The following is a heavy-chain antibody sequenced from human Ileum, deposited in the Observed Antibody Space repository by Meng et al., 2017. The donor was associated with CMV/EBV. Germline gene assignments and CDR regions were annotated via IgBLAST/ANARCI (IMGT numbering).Heavy chain of an antibody. V-gene: IGHV3-21*01. CDR2: ISSSSSYI. CDR1: GFTFSSYS. CDR3: ARDSIVVVPAAMNYYYYYYGMDV. Sequence: GSLRLSCAASGFTFSSYSMNWVRQAPGKGLEWVSSISSSSSYIYYADSVKGRFTISRDNAKNSLYLQMNSLRAEDTAVYYCARDSIVVVPAAMNYYYYYYGMDVWGQGTTVTVSS. J-gene: IGHJ6*02. D-gene: IGHD2-2*01.